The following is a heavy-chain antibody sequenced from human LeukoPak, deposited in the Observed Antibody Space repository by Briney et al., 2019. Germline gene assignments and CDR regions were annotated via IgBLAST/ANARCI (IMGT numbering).Heavy chain of an antibody. CDR3: AKGSQAPRGYSYGTYYFDY. D-gene: IGHD5-18*01. CDR2: IRYDGSNK. J-gene: IGHJ4*02. Sequence: PGGSLRLSCAASGFTFSSYGMHWVRQAPGKGLEWVAFIRYDGSNKYYADSVKGRFTISRDNSKNTLYLQMNSLRAEDTAVYYCAKGSQAPRGYSYGTYYFDYWGQGTLVTVSS. V-gene: IGHV3-30*02. CDR1: GFTFSSYG.